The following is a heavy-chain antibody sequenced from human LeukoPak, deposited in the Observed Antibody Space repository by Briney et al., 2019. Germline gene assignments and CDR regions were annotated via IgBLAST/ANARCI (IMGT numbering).Heavy chain of an antibody. Sequence: GGSLRLSCAASGFTFSNYAMSWVRQAPGKGLEWVAFTRYDEDNKYYADSVKGRFTISRDNSKNTLYLQMNSLRAEDTAVYYCAKDTSSISLSCTCFDYWGKGTLVPVSS. CDR3: AKDTSSISLSCTCFDY. CDR1: GFTFSNYA. CDR2: TRYDEDNK. D-gene: IGHD2-8*01. J-gene: IGHJ4*02. V-gene: IGHV3-30*02.